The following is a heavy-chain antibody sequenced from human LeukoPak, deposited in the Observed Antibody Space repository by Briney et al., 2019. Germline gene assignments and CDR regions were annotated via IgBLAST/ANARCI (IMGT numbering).Heavy chain of an antibody. D-gene: IGHD3-9*01. CDR2: IHYSGSS. CDR3: ALPPNSDWFDF. Sequence: SETLSLTCTVSGDSTSNFYWNWIRQSPGNGLEWIGNIHYSGSSVYNPSLQSRVTITIDTSRRQFFLKLNSVTAADTAVYFCALPPNSDWFDFWGPGTLVTVSS. V-gene: IGHV4-59*03. CDR1: GDSTSNFY. J-gene: IGHJ4*02.